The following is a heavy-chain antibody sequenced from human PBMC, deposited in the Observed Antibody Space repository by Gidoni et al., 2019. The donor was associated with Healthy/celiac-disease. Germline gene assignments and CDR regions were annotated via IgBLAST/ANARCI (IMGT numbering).Heavy chain of an antibody. J-gene: IGHJ4*02. CDR2: IYPGDSDT. V-gene: IGHV5-51*01. D-gene: IGHD6-19*01. CDR3: ATWRDSSGWGFDY. CDR1: GHSFTSYW. Sequence: EVQLVQSGAEVKKPGESLKISCTGSGHSFTSYWIGWVRQMPGKGLVWMGIIYPGDSDTRYSPSFQGQVTISADKSISTAYLQWSSLKASDTAMYYCATWRDSSGWGFDYWGQGTLVTVSS.